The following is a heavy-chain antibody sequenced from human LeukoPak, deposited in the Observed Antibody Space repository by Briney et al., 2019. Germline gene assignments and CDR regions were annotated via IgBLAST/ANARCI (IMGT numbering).Heavy chain of an antibody. V-gene: IGHV1-18*01. J-gene: IGHJ4*02. Sequence: GASVEVSCKASGYSFTSYGISWVRQAPGQGLEWMGWISAHNGNTKYAQEVQGRVTMTTDTSTSTAYMEMRSLRSDDTAVYYCARDLGNYFHFWGQGTLVTASS. CDR2: ISAHNGNT. D-gene: IGHD3-10*01. CDR3: ARDLGNYFHF. CDR1: GYSFTSYG.